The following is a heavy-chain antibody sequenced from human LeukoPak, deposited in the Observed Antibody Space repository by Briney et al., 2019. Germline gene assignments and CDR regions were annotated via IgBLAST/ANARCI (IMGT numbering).Heavy chain of an antibody. CDR2: INGYGSST. CDR1: GFTFISYW. D-gene: IGHD3-10*01. J-gene: IGHJ4*02. V-gene: IGHV3-74*01. Sequence: GGSLRLSCAASGFTFISYWMHWVRQAPGKGLVWVSRINGYGSSTDFADSVKGRFTISRDNSKNTLYLQMNSLRAEDTAVYYCARDALWFGEFYFDYWGQGTLVTVSS. CDR3: ARDALWFGEFYFDY.